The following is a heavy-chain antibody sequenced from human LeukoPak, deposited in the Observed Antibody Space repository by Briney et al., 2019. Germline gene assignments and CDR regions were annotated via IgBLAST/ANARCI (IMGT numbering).Heavy chain of an antibody. D-gene: IGHD6-19*01. CDR2: INPNSGGT. CDR1: GYTFTGYY. Sequence: ASVKVSCKASGYTFTGYYMHCVRQAPGQGLEWMGWINPNSGGTNYAQKFQGWVTMTRDTSISTAYMELSRLRSDDTAVYYCARERGEEYSSGWYKTNFFDTWGQGTRVTVSS. CDR3: ARERGEEYSSGWYKTNFFDT. J-gene: IGHJ4*02. V-gene: IGHV1-2*04.